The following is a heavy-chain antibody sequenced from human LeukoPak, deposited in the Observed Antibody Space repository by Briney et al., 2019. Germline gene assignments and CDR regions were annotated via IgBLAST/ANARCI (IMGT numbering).Heavy chain of an antibody. CDR3: AREGDSSGYTEYFQH. J-gene: IGHJ1*01. Sequence: GGSLRLSCAASGFTFSSYSMNWVRQAPGKGLEWVSYISGSGSTIYYADSVKGRFTISRDNAKNSLYLQMNSLRAEDTAVYYCAREGDSSGYTEYFQHWGQGTLVTVSS. D-gene: IGHD3-22*01. CDR2: ISGSGSTI. V-gene: IGHV3-48*04. CDR1: GFTFSSYS.